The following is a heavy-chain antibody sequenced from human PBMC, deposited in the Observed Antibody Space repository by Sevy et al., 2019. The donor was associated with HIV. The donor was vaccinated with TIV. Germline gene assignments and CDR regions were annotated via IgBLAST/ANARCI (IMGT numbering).Heavy chain of an antibody. D-gene: IGHD1-26*01. J-gene: IGHJ1*01. CDR2: IIPILGIA. V-gene: IGHV1-69*10. CDR3: AASSVVGPTEQPSAEYFQH. CDR1: GGTFSSYA. Sequence: ASVKVSCKASGGTFSSYAISWVRQAPGQGLEWMAGIIPILGIANYAQKFQGRVTITADKSTSTAYMELSSLRSEDTAVYYCAASSVVGPTEQPSAEYFQHWGQGTLVTVSS.